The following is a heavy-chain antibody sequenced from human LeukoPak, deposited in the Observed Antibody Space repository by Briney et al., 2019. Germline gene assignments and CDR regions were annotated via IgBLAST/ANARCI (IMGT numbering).Heavy chain of an antibody. V-gene: IGHV4-4*02. D-gene: IGHD6-25*01. J-gene: IGHJ4*02. CDR2: VHLDERT. CDR3: AREGGFYRPLDY. Sequence: SETLSLTCGVSGGSVTSTNWCTCIRQPPGKGLEWIGEVHLDERTNFNPSLKSRLTTSVDLTDNHVSLKLTSVTAGDTAVYYCAREGGFYRPLDYSGQGTLVTVSS. CDR1: GGSVTSTNW.